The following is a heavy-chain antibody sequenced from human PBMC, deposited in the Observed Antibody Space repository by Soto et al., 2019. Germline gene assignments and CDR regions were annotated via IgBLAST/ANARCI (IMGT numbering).Heavy chain of an antibody. CDR2: IYHSGTT. CDR1: GFSISSGGYY. V-gene: IGHV4-31*03. D-gene: IGHD6-19*01. Sequence: SETLSLTCTVSGFSISSGGYYWSWIRQHPGKGLEWIGYIYHSGTTYYNPSLKSRVTISVDTSKNQFSLKLTSVTAEDTAVYYCARRSSGWYFDYWGQGTLVTVSS. J-gene: IGHJ4*02. CDR3: ARRSSGWYFDY.